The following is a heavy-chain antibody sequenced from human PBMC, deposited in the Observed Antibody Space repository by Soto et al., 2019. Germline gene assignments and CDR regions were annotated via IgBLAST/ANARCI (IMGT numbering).Heavy chain of an antibody. D-gene: IGHD5-12*01. J-gene: IGHJ4*02. CDR2: ISYSGIT. Sequence: PSETLSLTCTVSGGSISSYYWSWIRQPPGKGLEWIGYISYSGITNYNPSLKSRVTISVDTSENQFSLKLSSVTAADTAVYYCARHEEGGRSGYDLIYWGQGTLVTVSS. V-gene: IGHV4-59*08. CDR1: GGSISSYY. CDR3: ARHEEGGRSGYDLIY.